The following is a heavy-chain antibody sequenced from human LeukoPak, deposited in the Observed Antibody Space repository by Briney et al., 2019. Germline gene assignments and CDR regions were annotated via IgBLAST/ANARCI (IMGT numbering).Heavy chain of an antibody. D-gene: IGHD2-15*01. Sequence: SGGSLRLSCAASGFTFSGYAMSWVRQAPGKGLEWVSSINAFGASTYYADSVKGRFTISRDNSKNTLYLQMSSLRGEDTAVYYCAKVALGYCSGGSCYYFDYGGQGTLGTVSS. V-gene: IGHV3-23*01. CDR1: GFTFSGYA. CDR2: INAFGAST. CDR3: AKVALGYCSGGSCYYFDY. J-gene: IGHJ4*02.